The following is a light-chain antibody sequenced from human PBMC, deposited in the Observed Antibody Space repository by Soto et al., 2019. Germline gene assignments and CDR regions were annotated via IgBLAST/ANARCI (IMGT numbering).Light chain of an antibody. CDR2: GAS. CDR1: QSINNY. CDR3: LQSYRTPLT. V-gene: IGKV1-39*01. Sequence: DIQMTQAPSSLSASVGDRVSITCRASQSINNYLSWYQQKPGKAPNLLIFGASTLQSGVPSRFSGSGSGTDFTLTISSLQPEDFATYYCLQSYRTPLTFGGGTKVDI. J-gene: IGKJ4*01.